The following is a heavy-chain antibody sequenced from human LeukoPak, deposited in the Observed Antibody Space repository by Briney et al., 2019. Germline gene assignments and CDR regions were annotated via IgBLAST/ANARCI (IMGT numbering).Heavy chain of an antibody. CDR3: AGTSYGSGSFDY. Sequence: SETLSLTCTVSGGSISSGGYYWSWIRHHPGKGLEWIGYIYYSGSTYYNPSLKSRVTISVDTSKNQFSLKLSSVTAADTAVYYCAGTSYGSGSFDYWGQGTLVTVSS. CDR1: GGSISSGGYY. J-gene: IGHJ4*02. V-gene: IGHV4-31*03. D-gene: IGHD3-10*01. CDR2: IYYSGST.